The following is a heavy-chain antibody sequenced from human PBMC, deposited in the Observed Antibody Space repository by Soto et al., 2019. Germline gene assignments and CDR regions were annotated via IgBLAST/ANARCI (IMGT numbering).Heavy chain of an antibody. CDR2: INHSGST. CDR1: GGSFSGYY. J-gene: IGHJ6*02. V-gene: IGHV4-34*01. D-gene: IGHD5-18*01. Sequence: PSETLSLTCAVYGGSFSGYYWSWIRQPPGKGLEWIGEINHSGSTNYNPSLKSRVTISVDTSKNQFSLKLSSVTAADTAVYYCARGRQLWLLHYYYYYGMDVWGQGTTVTVSS. CDR3: ARGRQLWLLHYYYYYGMDV.